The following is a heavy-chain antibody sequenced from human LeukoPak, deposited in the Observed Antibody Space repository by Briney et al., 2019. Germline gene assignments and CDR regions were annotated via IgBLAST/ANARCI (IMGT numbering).Heavy chain of an antibody. J-gene: IGHJ4*02. CDR1: GYNFIDYY. CDR2: INPDSGGT. V-gene: IGHV1-2*02. CDR3: VRGGSLRGGDGYFVDY. Sequence: GASVKVSFKTSGYNFIDYYIHWVRQAPGQGLEWMGWINPDSGGTDYAQKFQGRVTMTRDTSITTVYMELSRLTFDDTALFYCVRGGSLRGGDGYFVDYWGQGTLATVSS. D-gene: IGHD2-21*01.